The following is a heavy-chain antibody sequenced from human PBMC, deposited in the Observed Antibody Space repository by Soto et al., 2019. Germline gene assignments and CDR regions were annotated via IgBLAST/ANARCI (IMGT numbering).Heavy chain of an antibody. CDR1: GFTFSSYD. J-gene: IGHJ6*03. D-gene: IGHD6-13*01. V-gene: IGHV3-13*01. CDR3: ARGWLATGGSLSYMDV. Sequence: EVQLVESGGGLIQPGGSLRLSCAASGFTFSSYDMHWVRQATGKGLEWVSAIGTAGDTYYPGSVKGRFTISRENAKNSLYLQMNSRRAGDTALYYCARGWLATGGSLSYMDVWGKGTTVTSP. CDR2: IGTAGDT.